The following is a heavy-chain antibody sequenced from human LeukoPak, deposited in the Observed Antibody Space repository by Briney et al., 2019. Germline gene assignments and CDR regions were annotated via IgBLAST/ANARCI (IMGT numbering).Heavy chain of an antibody. V-gene: IGHV3-23*01. CDR1: GFTFSTYA. D-gene: IGHD2-15*01. Sequence: PGGSLRLSCAASGFTFSTYAMSWVRQTPGKGLEWVAAISGDNPGTYHANSVKGRFTISRDNSKNTLHSQMSGLRAEDTARYYCAKAPVGHCSGAFCYNFDSWGQGTLVTVSS. J-gene: IGHJ4*02. CDR2: ISGDNPGT. CDR3: AKAPVGHCSGAFCYNFDS.